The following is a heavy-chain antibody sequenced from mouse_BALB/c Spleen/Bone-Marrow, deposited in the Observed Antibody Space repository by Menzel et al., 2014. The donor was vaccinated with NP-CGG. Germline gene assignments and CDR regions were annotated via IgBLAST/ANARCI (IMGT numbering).Heavy chain of an antibody. V-gene: IGHV14-3*02. J-gene: IGHJ4*01. CDR2: IDPANGNT. CDR1: GFNIKDTY. CDR3: ARSRDYGSSYYAMDY. Sequence: EVKVVESGAELVKPGASVKLSCTASGFNIKDTYMHWVKQRPEQGLEWIGRIDPANGNTKYDPKFQGKATITADTSSNTAYLQLSSLTSEDTAAYYCARSRDYGSSYYAMDYWGQGTSVTVSS. D-gene: IGHD1-1*01.